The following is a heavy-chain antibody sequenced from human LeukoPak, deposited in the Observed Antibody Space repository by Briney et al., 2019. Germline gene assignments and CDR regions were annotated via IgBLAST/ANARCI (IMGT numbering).Heavy chain of an antibody. CDR2: ISSSSSYI. D-gene: IGHD6-13*01. Sequence: GSLRLSCAASGFTFSSYSMNWVRQAPGKGLEWVSSISSSSSYIYYADSVKGRFTISRDNAKNSLYLQMNSLRAEDTAVYYCARDLEKDSSSWYPSEYFQHWGRGTLVTVSS. V-gene: IGHV3-21*01. CDR1: GFTFSSYS. J-gene: IGHJ1*01. CDR3: ARDLEKDSSSWYPSEYFQH.